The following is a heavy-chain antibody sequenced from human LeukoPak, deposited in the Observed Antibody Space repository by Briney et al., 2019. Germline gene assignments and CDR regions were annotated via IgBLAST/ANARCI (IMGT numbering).Heavy chain of an antibody. Sequence: GGSLRLSCAASGFSLRAYDLIWVRQAPGKGLDWVSIINGGGDIMMYEDSVKGRFTISRDNAKNSLYLQMNSLRAEDTAVYYCARLVVVVTANWFDPWGQGTLVTVSS. D-gene: IGHD2-21*02. CDR1: GFSLRAYD. CDR3: ARLVVVVTANWFDP. V-gene: IGHV3-23*01. CDR2: INGGGDIM. J-gene: IGHJ5*02.